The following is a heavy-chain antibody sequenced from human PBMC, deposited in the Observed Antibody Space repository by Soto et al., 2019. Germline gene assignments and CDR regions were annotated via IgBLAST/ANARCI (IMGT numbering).Heavy chain of an antibody. V-gene: IGHV1-8*01. D-gene: IGHD4-17*01. CDR2: MNPKSNKT. Sequence: ASVKVSCKAFGYTFTSYDINWVRHATVQVLKMIECMNPKSNKTGHAKKIKARVIMTRSTSIGTTVNELSSLSIEKKAENYCAMTLYGDNVDYWGQGTLVTVSS. CDR1: GYTFTSYD. J-gene: IGHJ4*02. CDR3: AMTLYGDNVDY.